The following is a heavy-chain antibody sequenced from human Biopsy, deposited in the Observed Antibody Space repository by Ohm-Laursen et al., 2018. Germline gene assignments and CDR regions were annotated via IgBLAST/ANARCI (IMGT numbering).Heavy chain of an antibody. CDR3: ARGDYFDSNGYFWFDP. D-gene: IGHD3-22*01. J-gene: IGHJ5*02. Sequence: TLSLTCTVSGGSISSGGSYWSWIRQRPGKGLEWLGYIFNSANTYYNPSLKNLLTISGDTSKNQFPLKLNSVTAADTAVYYCARGDYFDSNGYFWFDPWGQGTLVTVSS. V-gene: IGHV4-31*01. CDR2: IFNSANT. CDR1: GGSISSGGSY.